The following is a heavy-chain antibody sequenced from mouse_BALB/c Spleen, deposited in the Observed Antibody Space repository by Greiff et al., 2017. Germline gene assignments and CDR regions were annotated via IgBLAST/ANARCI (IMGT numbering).Heavy chain of an antibody. CDR1: GFTFSSFG. D-gene: IGHD2-1*01. CDR2: ISSGSSTI. J-gene: IGHJ3*01. Sequence: EVMLVESGGGLVQPGGSRKLSCAASGFTFSSFGMHWVRQAPEKGLEWVAYISSGSSTIYYADTVKGRFTISRDNPKNTLFLQMTSLRSEDTAMYYCARPPMGTSWFAYWGQGTLVTVSA. V-gene: IGHV5-17*02. CDR3: ARPPMGTSWFAY.